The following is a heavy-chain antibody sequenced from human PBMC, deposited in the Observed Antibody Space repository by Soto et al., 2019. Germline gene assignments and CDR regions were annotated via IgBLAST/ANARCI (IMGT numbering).Heavy chain of an antibody. J-gene: IGHJ4*02. CDR1: GYTFIGYS. CDR2: INPNSGET. CDR3: ARGGLYSYPY. D-gene: IGHD3-16*02. V-gene: IGHV1-2*02. Sequence: SVNVSCKSSGYTFIGYSIHWVRRAPGQGLEWMGRINPNSGETNFAQTFRGRVTMTTDTSISTAFMELSRLTSDDTAVYYCARGGLYSYPYWGQGTLVTVSS.